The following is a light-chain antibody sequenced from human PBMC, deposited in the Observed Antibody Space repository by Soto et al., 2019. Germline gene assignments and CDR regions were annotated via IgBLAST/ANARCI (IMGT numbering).Light chain of an antibody. V-gene: IGLV2-11*01. CDR2: DVS. CDR3: CSYAGSYTRYV. J-gene: IGLJ1*01. Sequence: QSALTQPRSVSGSPGQSVTISCTGTSSDVGGYNYVSWYQQHPGKAPKLMIYDVSKRPSGVPDRFSGSKSGNTASLTISGLHAEDEADYYCCSYAGSYTRYVFGTGTKVTVL. CDR1: SSDVGGYNY.